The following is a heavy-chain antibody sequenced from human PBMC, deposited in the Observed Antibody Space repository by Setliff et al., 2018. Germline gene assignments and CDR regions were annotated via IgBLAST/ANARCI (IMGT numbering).Heavy chain of an antibody. V-gene: IGHV3-66*02. Sequence: GGSLRLSCAASGFTVSSNYMNWVRQAPGKGLEWVSIIYSGGTTYYADSVKGRFTISRDNSENTLYLQMNSLRLEDTAIYYCARDAGGDYDNWGQGTLVTVSS. CDR1: GFTVSSNY. D-gene: IGHD2-21*02. J-gene: IGHJ4*02. CDR3: ARDAGGDYDN. CDR2: IYSGGTT.